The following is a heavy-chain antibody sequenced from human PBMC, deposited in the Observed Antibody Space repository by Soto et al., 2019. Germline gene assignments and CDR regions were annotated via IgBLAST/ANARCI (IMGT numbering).Heavy chain of an antibody. CDR3: ARRVWFGELSSFDY. D-gene: IGHD3-10*01. J-gene: IGHJ4*02. Sequence: SETLSLTCTVSGGSISSSSYYWGWIRQPPGKGLEWIGSIYYSGSTYYNPSLKSRVTISVDTSKNQFSLKLSSVTAADTAVYYCARRVWFGELSSFDYWGQGTLVTVSS. CDR1: GGSISSSSYY. CDR2: IYYSGST. V-gene: IGHV4-39*01.